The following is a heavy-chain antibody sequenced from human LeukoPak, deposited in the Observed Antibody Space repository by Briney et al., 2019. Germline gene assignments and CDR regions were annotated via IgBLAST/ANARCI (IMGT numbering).Heavy chain of an antibody. V-gene: IGHV3-11*01. CDR2: ISSSDNTI. CDR3: ASSSGHSY. Sequence: PGGPLRLSCAASGLSLSDYHMSWIRQAPGKGLEWVSYISSSDNTIYYADSVKGRFTISTDNAKNSLFLQMNSLRAEDTAVYYCASSSGHSYWGQGTLVTVSS. D-gene: IGHD3-22*01. CDR1: GLSLSDYH. J-gene: IGHJ4*02.